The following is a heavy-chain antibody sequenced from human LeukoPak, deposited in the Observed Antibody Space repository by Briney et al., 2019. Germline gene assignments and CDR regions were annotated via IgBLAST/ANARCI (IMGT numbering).Heavy chain of an antibody. Sequence: SVKVSCKASGYTFTGYYMHWVRQAPGQGLEWMGGIIPIFGTANYAQKFQGRVTITTDESTSTAYMELSSLRSEDTAVYYCARAAPYYYYMDVWGKGTTVTVSS. J-gene: IGHJ6*03. CDR2: IIPIFGTA. V-gene: IGHV1-69*05. CDR3: ARAAPYYYYMDV. CDR1: GYTFTGYY.